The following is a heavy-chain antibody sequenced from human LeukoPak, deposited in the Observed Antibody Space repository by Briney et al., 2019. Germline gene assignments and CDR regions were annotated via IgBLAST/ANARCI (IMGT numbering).Heavy chain of an antibody. J-gene: IGHJ3*02. V-gene: IGHV1-18*01. CDR3: ARDLKYYDYVWGSYRYAFDI. D-gene: IGHD3-16*02. Sequence: ASVKVSCKASGGTFSSYAISWVRQAPGQGLEWMGWISAYNGNTNYAQKLQGRVTMTTDTSTSTAYMELRSLRSDDTAVYYCARDLKYYDYVWGSYRYAFDIWGQGTMVTVSS. CDR1: GGTFSSYA. CDR2: ISAYNGNT.